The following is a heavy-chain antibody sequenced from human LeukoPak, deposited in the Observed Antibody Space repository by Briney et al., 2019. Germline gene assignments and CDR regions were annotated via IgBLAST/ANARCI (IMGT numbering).Heavy chain of an antibody. CDR1: GFTFSSYA. Sequence: QPGGSLRLSCAASGFTFSSYAMSWVRQAPGKGLEWVSAISGSGGSTYYADSVKGRFTISRDNSKNTLYLQMNSLRAEDTAVYYCAKDTVPITMIVVTYYFDYWGQGTLVTVSS. D-gene: IGHD3-22*01. J-gene: IGHJ4*02. CDR3: AKDTVPITMIVVTYYFDY. CDR2: ISGSGGST. V-gene: IGHV3-23*01.